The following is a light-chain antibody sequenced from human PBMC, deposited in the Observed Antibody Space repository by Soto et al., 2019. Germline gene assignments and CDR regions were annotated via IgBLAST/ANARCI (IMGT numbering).Light chain of an antibody. V-gene: IGKV3-20*01. CDR1: QSVSSNY. CDR3: QHYGSSPSLT. Sequence: EIVLTQSPGTLSLSLGERATLSCRASQSVSSNYLAWYQQKPGQAPRLLIYGASSRATGIPDRFSAGGSGTDFKLTISSLEPEDFAVYYCQHYGSSPSLTFGGGTKVEIK. CDR2: GAS. J-gene: IGKJ4*01.